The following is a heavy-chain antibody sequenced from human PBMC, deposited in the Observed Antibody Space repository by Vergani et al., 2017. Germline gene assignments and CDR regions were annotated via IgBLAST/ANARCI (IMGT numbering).Heavy chain of an antibody. CDR3: AKDIGGIAGWRGGGFDY. CDR1: GFTFDDYA. D-gene: IGHD6-13*01. V-gene: IGHV3-9*01. J-gene: IGHJ4*02. CDR2: ISWNSGSI. Sequence: EVQLVESGGGLVQPGRSLRLSCAASGFTFDDYAMHWVRQAPGKGLEWVSGISWNSGSIGYADSVKGRFTISRDNAKNSLYLQMNSLRAEDTALYYCAKDIGGIAGWRGGGFDYWGQGTLVTVSS.